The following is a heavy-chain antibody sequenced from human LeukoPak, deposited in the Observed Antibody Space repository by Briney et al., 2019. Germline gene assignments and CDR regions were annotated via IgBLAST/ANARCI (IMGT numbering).Heavy chain of an antibody. D-gene: IGHD1-26*01. V-gene: IGHV1-46*01. CDR1: GYTFTSYY. CDR2: INPSGGST. J-gene: IGHJ5*02. CDR3: ARENSGGSYADWFDP. Sequence: RWASVKVSCKASGYTFTSYYMHWVRQAPGQGLEWMGIINPSGGSTSYAQKFQGRVTMTRDTSTSTVYMELSSLRSEDTAVYYCARENSGGSYADWFDPWGQGTLVTVSS.